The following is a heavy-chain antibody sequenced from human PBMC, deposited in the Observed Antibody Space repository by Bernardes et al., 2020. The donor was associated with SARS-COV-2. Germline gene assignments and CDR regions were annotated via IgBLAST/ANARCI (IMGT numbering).Heavy chain of an antibody. CDR1: GYTFTSYD. J-gene: IGHJ4*02. D-gene: IGHD3-3*01. CDR2: MNPNSGNT. CDR3: ARSPSWSGYYYYFDY. Sequence: ASVKVSCKTSGYTFTSYDINWVRQATGQGLEWMGWMNPNSGNTGSARKFQGRVTMTRNTSISTAYMELSSLRSEDTAVYYCARSPSWSGYYYYFDYWGQGTLVTVSS. V-gene: IGHV1-8*01.